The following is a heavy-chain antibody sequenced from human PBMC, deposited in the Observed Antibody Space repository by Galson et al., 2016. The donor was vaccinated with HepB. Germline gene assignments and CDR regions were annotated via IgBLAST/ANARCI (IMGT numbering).Heavy chain of an antibody. Sequence: SLRLSCAASGFTFSDNYMSWIRQAPGKGLELVSHIGSSGSIYYTDSVKGRFTISGDNAQNSLYLQMNSLRAEDTAVYYCVHGDYPYWGQGTLVTVSS. CDR3: VHGDYPY. J-gene: IGHJ4*02. CDR1: GFTFSDNY. CDR2: IGSSGSI. D-gene: IGHD4-17*01. V-gene: IGHV3-11*01.